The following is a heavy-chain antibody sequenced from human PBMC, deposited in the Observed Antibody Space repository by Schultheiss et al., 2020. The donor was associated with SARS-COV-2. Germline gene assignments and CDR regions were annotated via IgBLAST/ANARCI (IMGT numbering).Heavy chain of an antibody. J-gene: IGHJ4*02. V-gene: IGHV1-24*01. CDR2: FDPEDGET. CDR1: GYTLTELS. D-gene: IGHD3-22*01. Sequence: ASVKVSCKVSGYTLTELSMHWVRQAPGKGLEWMGGFDPEDGETIYAQKFQGRVTMTEDTSTDTAYMELSRLRSDDTAVYYCARDQETYYYDSSGYYYDWGQVTLVTVSS. CDR3: ARDQETYYYDSSGYYYD.